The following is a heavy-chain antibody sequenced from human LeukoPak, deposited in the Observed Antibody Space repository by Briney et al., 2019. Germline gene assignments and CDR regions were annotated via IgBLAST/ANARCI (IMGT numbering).Heavy chain of an antibody. CDR3: ARLTALYYFDY. D-gene: IGHD2-15*01. CDR2: IYYSGST. J-gene: IGHJ4*02. CDR1: GGSNSSYY. V-gene: IGHV4-59*01. Sequence: SETLSLTCTVSGGSNSSYYWSWIRQRPGKGLEWIGYIYYSGSTNYNPSLKSRVTISVDTSKNQFSLKLSSVTAADTAVYYCARLTALYYFDYWGQGTLVTVSS.